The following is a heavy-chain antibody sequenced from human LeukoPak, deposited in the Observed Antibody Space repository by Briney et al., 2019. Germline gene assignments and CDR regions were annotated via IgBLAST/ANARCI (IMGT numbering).Heavy chain of an antibody. J-gene: IGHJ4*02. CDR3: ARVLSSWVGSYFDY. CDR2: INPNSGGT. D-gene: IGHD6-13*01. V-gene: IGHV1-2*02. Sequence: ASVKVSCKASGYTFTGYYMHWVRQAPGQGLEWMGWINPNSGGTNYAQKFQGRVTMTRDTSISTAYMELSRLRSDDTAVYYYARVLSSWVGSYFDYWGQGTLVTVSS. CDR1: GYTFTGYY.